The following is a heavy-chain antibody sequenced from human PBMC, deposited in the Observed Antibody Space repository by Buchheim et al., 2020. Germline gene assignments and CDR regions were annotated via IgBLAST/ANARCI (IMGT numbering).Heavy chain of an antibody. Sequence: EVQLVESGGGLVQTGGSLRLSCAASGFTFSSYEMNWVRQAPGKGLEWVSYISSSGSTIYYADSVKGRFTISRDNAKNSLYLQMNSLRAEDTAVYYCARDLLSPNYYYYGMDVWGQGTT. J-gene: IGHJ6*02. CDR3: ARDLLSPNYYYYGMDV. CDR1: GFTFSSYE. V-gene: IGHV3-48*03. CDR2: ISSSGSTI.